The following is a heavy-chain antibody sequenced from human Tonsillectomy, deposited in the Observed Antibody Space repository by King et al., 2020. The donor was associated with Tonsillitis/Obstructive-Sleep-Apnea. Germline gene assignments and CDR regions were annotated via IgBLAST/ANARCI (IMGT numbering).Heavy chain of an antibody. Sequence: QVQLVESGGGVVQPGRSLRLSCAASGFTFSSNGMHWVRQAPGTGLEWVAVISYDGSIKNYADSVQGRFTISRDNSKNTLYLQMNSLRVEDTAVYYCATDRRVLEWLFDTWGQGTLVTVSS. CDR1: GFTFSSNG. J-gene: IGHJ5*02. CDR3: ATDRRVLEWLFDT. CDR2: ISYDGSIK. V-gene: IGHV3-30*03. D-gene: IGHD3-3*01.